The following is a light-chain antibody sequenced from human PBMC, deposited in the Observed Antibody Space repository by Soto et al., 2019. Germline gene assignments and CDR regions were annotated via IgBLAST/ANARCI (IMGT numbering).Light chain of an antibody. CDR3: QQYYSNPELP. CDR2: WAS. Sequence: DIQVTQSPPTLSASVGDRVTITCRASQTISTWMAWYQQKPGKAPRLLIYWASTRESGVPDRCSGSGSGTDFTLTISSLQSEDVAVSYSQQYYSNPELPCGGGTKV. V-gene: IGKV1-5*03. CDR1: QTISTW. J-gene: IGKJ4*01.